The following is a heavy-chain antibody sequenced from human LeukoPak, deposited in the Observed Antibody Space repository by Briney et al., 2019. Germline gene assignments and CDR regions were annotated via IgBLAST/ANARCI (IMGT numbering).Heavy chain of an antibody. V-gene: IGHV3-21*01. Sequence: PGGSLRLSCAASGFTFSSYSMNWVRQAPGKGLEWVSSISSSSSYIYYEDSVKGRFTISRDNAKNSLYLQMNSLRAEDTAVYYCARMSGRYCSSTSCYTIFGYFQHWGQGTLVTVSS. D-gene: IGHD2-2*02. CDR2: ISSSSSYI. J-gene: IGHJ1*01. CDR1: GFTFSSYS. CDR3: ARMSGRYCSSTSCYTIFGYFQH.